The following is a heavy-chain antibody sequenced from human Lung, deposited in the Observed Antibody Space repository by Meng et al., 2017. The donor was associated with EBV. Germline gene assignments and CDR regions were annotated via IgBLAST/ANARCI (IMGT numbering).Heavy chain of an antibody. J-gene: IGHJ5*02. Sequence: QVHSVQSGAEVTKPGASVKVSCKASGYTFTSYGISWVRQAPGQGLEWMGWISAYNGNTNYAQKLQGRVTMTTDTSTSTAYMELRSLRSDDTAVYYCAASSSSWYQNWFDPWGQGTLVTVSS. CDR1: GYTFTSYG. D-gene: IGHD6-13*01. CDR3: AASSSSWYQNWFDP. CDR2: ISAYNGNT. V-gene: IGHV1-18*01.